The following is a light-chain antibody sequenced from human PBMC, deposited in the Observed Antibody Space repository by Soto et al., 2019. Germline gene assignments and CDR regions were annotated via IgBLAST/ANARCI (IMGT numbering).Light chain of an antibody. Sequence: QSVLTQPASVSGSPGQSITISCTGTNNDVGDYNLVSWYQQHPGKAPKLMIYEGNTRPSGVSNRFSGSKSGNTASLTISGLQAEDEADYYCCSYAGSVNSVVFGGGTKLTVL. CDR3: CSYAGSVNSVV. CDR2: EGN. J-gene: IGLJ2*01. CDR1: NNDVGDYNL. V-gene: IGLV2-23*01.